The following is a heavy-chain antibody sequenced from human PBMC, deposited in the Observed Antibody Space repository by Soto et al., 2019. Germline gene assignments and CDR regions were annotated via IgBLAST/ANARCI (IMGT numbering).Heavy chain of an antibody. CDR3: AGAPGYDILTGYIAD. D-gene: IGHD3-9*01. CDR1: GDSFRNYA. J-gene: IGHJ4*02. Sequence: QVQLVQSGAEVKRPGSSVKVSCKASGDSFRNYAITWVRQAPGQGLEWMGGIIPIFGTANYAQRFQGRVTMTADEETSTAYMELSDLRPDDTAVYFCAGAPGYDILTGYIADWGQGTLVTVSS. CDR2: IIPIFGTA. V-gene: IGHV1-69*12.